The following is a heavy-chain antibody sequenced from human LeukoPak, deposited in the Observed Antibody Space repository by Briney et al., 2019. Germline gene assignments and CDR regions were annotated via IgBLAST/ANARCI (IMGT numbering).Heavy chain of an antibody. CDR2: IKQDGSEK. Sequence: GGSLRLSCAASGFTFSSYWMSWVRQAPGKGLGWVANIKQDGSEKYYVDSVKGRFTISRDNAKNSLYLQMNSLRAEDTAVYYCARARSRWFGELLAWGQGTLVTVSS. J-gene: IGHJ5*02. V-gene: IGHV3-7*01. D-gene: IGHD3-10*01. CDR1: GFTFSSYW. CDR3: ARARSRWFGELLA.